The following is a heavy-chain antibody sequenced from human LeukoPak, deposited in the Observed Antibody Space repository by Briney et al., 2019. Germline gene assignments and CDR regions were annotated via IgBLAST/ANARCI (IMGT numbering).Heavy chain of an antibody. J-gene: IGHJ4*02. D-gene: IGHD3-10*01. V-gene: IGHV4-38-2*01. CDR3: ARHGSNYYGSGSQNFDY. CDR1: GYSISSGYY. CDR2: IYHSGST. Sequence: SETLSLTCAVSGYSISSGYYWGWIRQPPGKGLGWIGSIYHSGSTYYNPSLKSRVTISVDTSKNQFSLKLSSVTAADTAVYYCARHGSNYYGSGSQNFDYWGQGTLVTVSS.